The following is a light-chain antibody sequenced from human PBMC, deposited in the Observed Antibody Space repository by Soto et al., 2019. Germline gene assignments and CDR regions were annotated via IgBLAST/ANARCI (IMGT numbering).Light chain of an antibody. CDR3: QQYGGSPPT. Sequence: EIVLTQSPGTLSLSPGERATLTCRASQTITSSYLAWYQQKPGKSPRLLIWRASNRDTGIPDRFSGSGSGTDFTLTIRRLEPEDFAVYYCQQYGGSPPTFGQGTKVDIK. J-gene: IGKJ1*01. V-gene: IGKV3-20*01. CDR1: QTITSSY. CDR2: RAS.